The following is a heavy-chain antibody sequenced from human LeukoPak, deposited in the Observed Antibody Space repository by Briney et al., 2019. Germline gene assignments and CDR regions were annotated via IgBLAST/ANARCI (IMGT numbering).Heavy chain of an antibody. V-gene: IGHV3-74*01. CDR3: AKGRDYYDSSGYNWFDS. D-gene: IGHD3-22*01. CDR2: INRDGSIT. J-gene: IGHJ5*01. CDR1: GFTFSSNW. Sequence: PGGSLRLSCVGSGFTFSSNWMHWVRQVPGKGLVWVSRINRDGSITTYADSVKGRFTISRDNSKNTLYLQMNSLRAEDTAVYYCAKGRDYYDSSGYNWFDSWGQGTLVTVSS.